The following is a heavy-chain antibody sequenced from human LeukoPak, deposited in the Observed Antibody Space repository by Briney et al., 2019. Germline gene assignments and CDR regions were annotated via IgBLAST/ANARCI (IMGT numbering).Heavy chain of an antibody. J-gene: IGHJ3*02. V-gene: IGHV3-30*02. D-gene: IGHD3-10*01. Sequence: GGSLRLSCAASGFTFSSYGMHWVRQAPGKGLEWVAFIRYDGSNKYYADSVKGRFTISRDNSKNTLYLQMNSLRAEDTAVYYCAKDQSLLLWFGELFAFDIWGQGTMVTVSS. CDR3: AKDQSLLLWFGELFAFDI. CDR1: GFTFSSYG. CDR2: IRYDGSNK.